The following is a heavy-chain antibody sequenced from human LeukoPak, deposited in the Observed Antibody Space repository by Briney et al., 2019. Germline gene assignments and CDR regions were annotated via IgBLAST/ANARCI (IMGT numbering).Heavy chain of an antibody. CDR2: INSDGSST. V-gene: IGHV3-74*01. D-gene: IGHD2-15*01. Sequence: PGGSLRLSCAASGFTSSSYWMHWVRQAPGKGLVWVSRINSDGSSTSYADSVKGRFTISRDNAKNTPYLQMNSLRAEDTAVYYCARERAYCSGGSCYSFWFDPWGQGTLVTVSS. J-gene: IGHJ5*02. CDR1: GFTSSSYW. CDR3: ARERAYCSGGSCYSFWFDP.